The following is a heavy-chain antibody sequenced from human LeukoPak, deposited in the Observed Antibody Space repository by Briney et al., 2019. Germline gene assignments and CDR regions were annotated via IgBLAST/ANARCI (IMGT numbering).Heavy chain of an antibody. D-gene: IGHD6-13*01. CDR3: ARVRVPDSSSWFFRSGGGHFFDY. Sequence: ASVKVSCKASVYTFTGYYMHWVRQAPGQGLVWMGWINPNSGGTNYAQKFQGRVTMTRDTSISAAYMDLSRRRSGDTAVYYCARVRVPDSSSWFFRSGGGHFFDYCGQGSLVTLSS. V-gene: IGHV1-2*02. CDR1: VYTFTGYY. CDR2: INPNSGGT. J-gene: IGHJ4*02.